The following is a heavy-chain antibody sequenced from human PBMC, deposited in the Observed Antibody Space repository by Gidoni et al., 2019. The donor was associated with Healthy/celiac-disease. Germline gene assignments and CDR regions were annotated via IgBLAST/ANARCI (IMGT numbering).Heavy chain of an antibody. D-gene: IGHD3-10*01. CDR3: ACMALYYYGSGSYYINGGDY. CDR2: ISGSGGST. CDR1: GFTFSSYA. J-gene: IGHJ4*02. Sequence: EVQLVESGGGLVQPGGSLRLSCAASGFTFSSYAMSWVRQAPGKGLEWVSAISGSGGSTYYADSVKGRFTISRDNSKNTLYLQMNSLRAEDTAVYYCACMALYYYGSGSYYINGGDYWGQGTLVTVSS. V-gene: IGHV3-23*04.